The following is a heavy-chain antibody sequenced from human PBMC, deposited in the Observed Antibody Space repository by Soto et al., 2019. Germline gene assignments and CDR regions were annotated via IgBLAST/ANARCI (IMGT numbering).Heavy chain of an antibody. CDR3: ARGGQHPKPSSGYGMDV. D-gene: IGHD6-13*01. CDR2: SIPIFGTS. Sequence: QVQLVQSGAEVKKPGSSVKVSCKASGGTFSTYSISWVRQAPGQGLEWMGGSIPIFGTSNYAQKFQGRVTINADESTSTAYMELSSLRSEDTAVYYCARGGQHPKPSSGYGMDVWCQGTTVTVSS. CDR1: GGTFSTYS. J-gene: IGHJ6*02. V-gene: IGHV1-69*01.